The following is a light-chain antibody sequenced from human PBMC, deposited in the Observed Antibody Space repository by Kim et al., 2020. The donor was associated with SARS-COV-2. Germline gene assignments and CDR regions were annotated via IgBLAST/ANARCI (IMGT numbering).Light chain of an antibody. V-gene: IGLV1-47*01. CDR2: ENY. CDR1: RSNIGSNY. CDR3: AAWDDSLSVHYV. Sequence: ELTQPPSASGTPGQRVTISCSGSRSNIGSNYVYWYQQLPGAAPKLLIYENYQRPSGVPDRFSGSKSGTSASLSISGLRSEDEADYYCAAWDDSLSVHYVFGTGTKVTVL. J-gene: IGLJ1*01.